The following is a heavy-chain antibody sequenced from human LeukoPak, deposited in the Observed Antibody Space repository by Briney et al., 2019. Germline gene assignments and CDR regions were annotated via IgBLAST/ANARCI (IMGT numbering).Heavy chain of an antibody. V-gene: IGHV3-7*01. D-gene: IGHD6-19*01. J-gene: IGHJ5*02. CDR3: ASSLAVAAWFDP. CDR2: IKQDGSEK. CDR1: GFTFSTYW. Sequence: PGESLRLSCAASGFTFSTYWMNWVRQAPGKGLEWVANIKQDGSEKHYVDSVKGRFTISRDNARKSLYLQMNSLRAEDTAVYYCASSLAVAAWFDPWGQGTLVTVSS.